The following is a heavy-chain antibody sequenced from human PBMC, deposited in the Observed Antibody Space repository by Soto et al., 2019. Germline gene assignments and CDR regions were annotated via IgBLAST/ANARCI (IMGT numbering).Heavy chain of an antibody. V-gene: IGHV1-46*01. CDR3: ARQHIRSIVVVPAAIEY. CDR2: INPSGGST. CDR1: GYTFTSYY. D-gene: IGHD2-2*01. Sequence: ASVKVSCKASGYTFTSYYMHWVRQAPGQGLEWMGIINPSGGSTSYAQKFQGRVTMTRDTSTSTVYMELSSLRSEDTAVYYCARQHIRSIVVVPAAIEYWGQGPLVTDSS. J-gene: IGHJ4*02.